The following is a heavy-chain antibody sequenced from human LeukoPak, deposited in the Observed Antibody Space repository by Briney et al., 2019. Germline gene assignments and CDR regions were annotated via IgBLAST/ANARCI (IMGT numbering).Heavy chain of an antibody. CDR2: IYHSEST. Sequence: SETLSLTCAVSGYSISSGYYWGWIRQPPGKGLEWIGSIYHSESTSYNSPFNSRVTISVSTSKNQFSLKLSSVAAADTAVYYCASVEYYDFWSGYPTYYFDYWGQGTLVTVSS. V-gene: IGHV4-38-2*01. CDR1: GYSISSGYY. D-gene: IGHD3-3*01. J-gene: IGHJ4*02. CDR3: ASVEYYDFWSGYPTYYFDY.